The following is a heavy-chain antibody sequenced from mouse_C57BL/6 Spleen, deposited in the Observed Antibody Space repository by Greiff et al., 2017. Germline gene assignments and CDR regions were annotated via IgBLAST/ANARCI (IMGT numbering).Heavy chain of an antibody. J-gene: IGHJ2*01. Sequence: QVQLKQPGAELVRPGTSVKLSCKASGYTFTSYWMHWVKQRPGQGLEWIGVIDPSDSYTNYNQKFKGKATLTVDTSSSTAYMQLSSLTSEDSAVYYCARREIYYGNRYYFDYWGQGTTLTVSS. D-gene: IGHD2-1*01. CDR3: ARREIYYGNRYYFDY. CDR1: GYTFTSYW. CDR2: IDPSDSYT. V-gene: IGHV1-59*01.